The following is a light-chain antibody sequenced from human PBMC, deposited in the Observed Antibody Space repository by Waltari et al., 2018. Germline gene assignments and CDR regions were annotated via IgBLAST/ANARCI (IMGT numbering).Light chain of an antibody. J-gene: IGLJ3*02. CDR3: SSYTTSGTWV. CDR2: DVD. CDR1: SSDVGGYNY. Sequence: QSALTQPASVSGSPGQSITISCTGTSSDVGGYNYVSWCQQHPGKAPKLVIYDVDNRPPGVSNRFSGSTSGNTASLTISGLQTEDEADYYCSSYTTSGTWVFGGGTKLAVL. V-gene: IGLV2-14*03.